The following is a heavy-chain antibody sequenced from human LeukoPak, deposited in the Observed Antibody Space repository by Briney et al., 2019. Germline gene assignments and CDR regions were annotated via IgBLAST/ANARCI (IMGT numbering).Heavy chain of an antibody. V-gene: IGHV3-9*01. CDR3: AKATEQDWFDP. J-gene: IGHJ5*02. D-gene: IGHD1/OR15-1a*01. CDR1: GFTFDDYA. CDR2: ISWNSGSI. Sequence: GGSLTLSCAASGFTFDDYAMHWVRQAPGKGLEWVSGISWNSGSIGYADSVKGRFTISRDNAKNSLYLQMNSLRAEDTALYYCAKATEQDWFDPWGQGTLVTVSS.